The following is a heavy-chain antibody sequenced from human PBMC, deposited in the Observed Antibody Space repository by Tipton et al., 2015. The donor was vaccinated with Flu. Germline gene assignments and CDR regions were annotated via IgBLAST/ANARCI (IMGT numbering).Heavy chain of an antibody. D-gene: IGHD6-6*01. Sequence: TLSPTCHVSEYSISRGYYWGWIRQPPGKGLEWIATVYNSGVTYYNASLTSRVTISVDRSKNQFSLKLSSVTAADTAVYYCARHQSSSLLPFDYWGQGTLVTVSS. CDR2: VYNSGVT. CDR3: ARHQSSSLLPFDY. CDR1: EYSISRGYY. V-gene: IGHV4-38-2*01. J-gene: IGHJ4*02.